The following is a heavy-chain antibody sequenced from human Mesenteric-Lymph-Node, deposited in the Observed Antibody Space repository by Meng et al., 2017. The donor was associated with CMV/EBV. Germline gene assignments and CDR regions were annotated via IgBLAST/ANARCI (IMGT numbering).Heavy chain of an antibody. D-gene: IGHD3-22*01. J-gene: IGHJ2*01. CDR1: GFTFSSYE. V-gene: IGHV3-48*03. Sequence: GGSLRLSCAASGFTFSSYEMNWVRQAPGKGLEWVSYISSSGSTIYYADSVKGRFTISRDNAKNSLYLQMNSLRAEDTAVYSCARYDSSAYYYGWYFDLWGRGTLVTVSS. CDR3: ARYDSSAYYYGWYFDL. CDR2: ISSSGSTI.